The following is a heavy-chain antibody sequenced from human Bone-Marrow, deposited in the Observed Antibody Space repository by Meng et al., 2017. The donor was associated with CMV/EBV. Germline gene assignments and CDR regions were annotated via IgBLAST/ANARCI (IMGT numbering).Heavy chain of an antibody. CDR3: ARGGGSSGDDAFDI. Sequence: SETLSLTCTVSGGSISGYSWSWIRQPPGKGLEWIGYIYYSGRTKYNPSLKSRVTISVDTSKNQFSVKLSSVSAADTAVYYCARGGGSSGDDAFDIWGQGTMATVSS. CDR2: IYYSGRT. D-gene: IGHD1-26*01. V-gene: IGHV4-59*01. CDR1: GGSISGYS. J-gene: IGHJ3*02.